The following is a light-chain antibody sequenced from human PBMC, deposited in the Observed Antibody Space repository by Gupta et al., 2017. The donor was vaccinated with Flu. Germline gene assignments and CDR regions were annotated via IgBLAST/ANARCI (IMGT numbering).Light chain of an antibody. CDR1: HSVLYSTNNKNY. V-gene: IGKV4-1*01. CDR3: QQYYSTPHS. J-gene: IGKJ2*03. Sequence: DTVMTPTPDSLALHLCETATINCKSSHSVLYSTNNKNYLAWYQQKPGQPPKLLIYGASTRESGVPDRFSGSGSKADFTLTISSLQAEDAAVYCCQQYYSTPHSVDQETKLEIK. CDR2: GAS.